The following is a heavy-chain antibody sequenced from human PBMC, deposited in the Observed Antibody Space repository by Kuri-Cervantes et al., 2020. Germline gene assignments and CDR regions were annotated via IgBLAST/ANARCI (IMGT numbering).Heavy chain of an antibody. V-gene: IGHV3-11*04. CDR2: ISSSGSTI. Sequence: GESLKISCAASGFTFSDYYMSWIRQAPGKGLEWVSYISSSGSTIYYADSVKGRFTISRDNAKNSLYLQMNSLRAEDTAVYYCARDALQTYYYDSSGYYPLDYWGQGTLVTVSS. J-gene: IGHJ4*02. CDR1: GFTFSDYY. D-gene: IGHD3-22*01. CDR3: ARDALQTYYYDSSGYYPLDY.